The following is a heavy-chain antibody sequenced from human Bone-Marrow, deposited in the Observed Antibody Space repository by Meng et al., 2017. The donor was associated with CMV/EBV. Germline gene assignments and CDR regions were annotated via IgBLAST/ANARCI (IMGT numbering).Heavy chain of an antibody. V-gene: IGHV1-18*01. CDR1: GYTFTTYG. CDR3: ARAGGYIEIAARPPDY. CDR2: INGYNGNT. J-gene: IGHJ4*01. D-gene: IGHD6-6*01. Sequence: ASVKVSCKASGYTFTTYGISWVRQAPGQGLEWMGWINGYNGNTNYAQNFQGRVTMTTDTSTSTAYMELRSLRSDDTAVYYCARAGGYIEIAARPPDYWGQGTLVTVSS.